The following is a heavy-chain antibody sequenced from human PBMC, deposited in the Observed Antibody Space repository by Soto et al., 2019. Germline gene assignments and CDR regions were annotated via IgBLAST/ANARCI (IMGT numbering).Heavy chain of an antibody. V-gene: IGHV3-11*05. Sequence: PGGSLRLSCAASGFTFSDYYMSWIRQAPGKGLEWVSYISTSSSYTNYADSVMGRFTISRDNAKNSLYLQKNSLRAEDTAVYFCARDPGTGPLWFDPWGQGTLVTVSS. CDR1: GFTFSDYY. CDR2: ISTSSSYT. CDR3: ARDPGTGPLWFDP. J-gene: IGHJ5*02.